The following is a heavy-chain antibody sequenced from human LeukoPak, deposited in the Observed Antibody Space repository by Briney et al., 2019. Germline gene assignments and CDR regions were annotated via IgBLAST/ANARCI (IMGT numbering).Heavy chain of an antibody. CDR1: GYTFSGYS. CDR3: ARVKYSSGWYYFDY. J-gene: IGHJ4*02. CDR2: IIPIFGTA. D-gene: IGHD6-19*01. Sequence: SVKVSCKASGYTFSGYSMHWVRQAPGQGLEWMGRIIPIFGTANYAQKFQGRVTITTDESTSTAYMELSSLRSEDTAVYYCARVKYSSGWYYFDYWGQGTLVTVSS. V-gene: IGHV1-69*05.